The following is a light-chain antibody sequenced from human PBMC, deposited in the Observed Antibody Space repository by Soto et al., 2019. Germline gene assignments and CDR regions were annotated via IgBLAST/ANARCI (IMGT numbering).Light chain of an antibody. CDR3: QQYNSYWT. CDR1: QSISSS. J-gene: IGKJ1*01. V-gene: IGKV1-5*01. CDR2: DAS. Sequence: DIQVTQSPSTLSASVGDRVTITCRASQSISSSLAWYQQRPGKAPKLLIYDASSLESGVPSRFSGSGSGTEFTLTISXLQPDDFATYYCQQYNSYWTFGQGTKVDIK.